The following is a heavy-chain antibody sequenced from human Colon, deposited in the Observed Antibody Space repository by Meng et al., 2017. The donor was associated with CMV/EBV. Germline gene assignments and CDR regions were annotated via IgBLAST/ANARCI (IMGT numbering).Heavy chain of an antibody. Sequence: QSGHGRVKPPQTLPLTWAISGVSVSSNSAAWNWIRQSPSRGLEWLGRTYQRSKWYHEYAVSVRSRISINPDTSKNHFSLQLNSVTPEDTAMYYCARYDGQDGASGYLDYWGQGILVTVSS. J-gene: IGHJ4*02. V-gene: IGHV6-1*01. D-gene: IGHD3-22*01. CDR2: TYQRSKWYH. CDR1: GVSVSSNSAA. CDR3: ARYDGQDGASGYLDY.